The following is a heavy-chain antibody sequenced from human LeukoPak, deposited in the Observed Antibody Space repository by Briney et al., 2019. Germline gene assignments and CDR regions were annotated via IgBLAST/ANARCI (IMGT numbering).Heavy chain of an antibody. J-gene: IGHJ4*02. D-gene: IGHD1-26*01. V-gene: IGHV3-23*01. Sequence: GGSLRLSCAASGFTFSSYAMSWVRQAPGKGLEWVSAISGSGGSTYYADSVKGRFTISRDNSKNTLYLQMNSLRAEDTAVYYCANRRLGSYYKADYWGQGTLVTVSS. CDR3: ANRRLGSYYKADY. CDR2: ISGSGGST. CDR1: GFTFSSYA.